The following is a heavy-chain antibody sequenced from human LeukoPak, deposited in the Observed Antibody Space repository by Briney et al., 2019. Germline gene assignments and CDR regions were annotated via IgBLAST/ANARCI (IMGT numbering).Heavy chain of an antibody. V-gene: IGHV2-5*01. CDR1: GFSLSTSGVG. CDR2: IYWNDDK. J-gene: IGHJ3*02. CDR3: AHSGTVTTPHDAFDI. D-gene: IGHD4-17*01. Sequence: VSGPTLVNPTQTLALTCTFSGFSLSTSGVGVGWIRQPPGKALEWLALIYWNDDKRYSPSLKSRLTITKDTSKNQVVLTMTNMDPVDTATYYCAHSGTVTTPHDAFDIWGRGTMVTVSS.